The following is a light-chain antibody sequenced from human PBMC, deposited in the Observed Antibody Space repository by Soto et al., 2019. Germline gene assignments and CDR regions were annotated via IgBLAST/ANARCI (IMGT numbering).Light chain of an antibody. CDR1: QSVSSSY. CDR2: GVS. J-gene: IGKJ1*01. Sequence: EIVLTQSPGTLSLSPGKRATLSCRASQSVSSSYLAWYQQKPVQAPRLLIYGVSSRPTGIPDRFSGSGSGTDFTLTISRLEPEDFAVYYCQQYGSSPWTFGQGTKVEIK. V-gene: IGKV3-20*01. CDR3: QQYGSSPWT.